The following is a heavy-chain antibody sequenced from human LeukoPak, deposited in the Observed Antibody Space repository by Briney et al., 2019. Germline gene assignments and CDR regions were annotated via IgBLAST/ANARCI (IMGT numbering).Heavy chain of an antibody. J-gene: IGHJ4*02. Sequence: GGSLRLSCAASGFTFSSYAMSWVRQAPGKGLEWVSAISGSGGSPYYADSVKGRFTISRDNSENTLYLQMNSLRAEDTAVYYCAKGTSAWYWRFDYWGQGTLVTVSS. CDR1: GFTFSSYA. CDR3: AKGTSAWYWRFDY. V-gene: IGHV3-23*01. D-gene: IGHD6-19*01. CDR2: ISGSGGSP.